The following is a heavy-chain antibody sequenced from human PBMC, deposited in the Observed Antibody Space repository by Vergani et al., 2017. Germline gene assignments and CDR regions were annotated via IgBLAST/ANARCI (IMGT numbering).Heavy chain of an antibody. CDR1: GYTFTSYA. J-gene: IGHJ6*03. D-gene: IGHD3-3*01. V-gene: IGHV7-4-1*02. Sequence: QVQLVQSGAEVKKPGASVKVSCKASGYTFTSYAMNWVRQAPGQGLEWMGWINTNTGNPTYAQGFTGRFVFSLDTSVSTAYLQISSLKAEDTAVYYCASSGGGSYYDFWSGYTNYYYYYMDVWGKGTTVTVSS. CDR3: ASSGGGSYYDFWSGYTNYYYYYMDV. CDR2: INTNTGNP.